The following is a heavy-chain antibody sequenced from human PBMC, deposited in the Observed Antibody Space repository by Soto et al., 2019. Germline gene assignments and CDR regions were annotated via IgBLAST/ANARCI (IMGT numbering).Heavy chain of an antibody. Sequence: QVQLVQSGAEVKKPGSSVKVSCKASGGTFSSYTISWVRQAPGQGLAWMGRIIPILGIANYAQKFQGRVTITADKSTSTAYMELSSLRSEDTAVYYCARAAATVTPGVFDYWGQGTLVTVSS. CDR2: IIPILGIA. CDR3: ARAAATVTPGVFDY. CDR1: GGTFSSYT. V-gene: IGHV1-69*02. J-gene: IGHJ4*02. D-gene: IGHD4-17*01.